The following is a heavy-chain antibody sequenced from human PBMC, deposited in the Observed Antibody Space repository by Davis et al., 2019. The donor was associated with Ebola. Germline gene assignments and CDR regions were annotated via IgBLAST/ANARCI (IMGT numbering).Heavy chain of an antibody. D-gene: IGHD3-9*01. J-gene: IGHJ4*02. V-gene: IGHV3-7*01. CDR3: ARDDNYDILTGYYTH. Sequence: PGGSLRLSCAASGLTFSIYWMSWVRQAPGKGLEWVANIKQDGSEKYYVDSVKGRFTISRDNAKNSLYLQMNSLRAEDTAVYYCARDDNYDILTGYYTHWGQGTLVTVSS. CDR1: GLTFSIYW. CDR2: IKQDGSEK.